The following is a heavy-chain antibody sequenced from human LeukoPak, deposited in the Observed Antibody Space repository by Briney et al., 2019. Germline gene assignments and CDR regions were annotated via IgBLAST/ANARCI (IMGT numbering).Heavy chain of an antibody. V-gene: IGHV3-21*01. Sequence: GGSLRLSCAASGFTFINSGMNWVRQAPGKGLEWVSFTDTSGNYIYYGDSVKGRFTISRDNAKNLVFLQMNGLRAEDTAVYYCARGRSITLLRGVAMSDGFDIWGQGAMVAVPS. J-gene: IGHJ3*02. D-gene: IGHD3-10*01. CDR1: GFTFINSG. CDR3: ARGRSITLLRGVAMSDGFDI. CDR2: TDTSGNYI.